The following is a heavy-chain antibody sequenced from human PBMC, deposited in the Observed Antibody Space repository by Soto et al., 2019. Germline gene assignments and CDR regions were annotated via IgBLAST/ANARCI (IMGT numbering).Heavy chain of an antibody. CDR3: ARGGYYYENSGQNAYDY. J-gene: IGHJ4*01. CDR1: GGSISSGGYY. V-gene: IGHV4-31*03. Sequence: SETLSLTCTVSGGSISSGGYYWSWIRQHPGKGLEWIGYIYYGGSTYYNPSLKSRATISGDTSKNQFSLKLSPVTAADTAVYYCARGGYYYENSGQNAYDYWGQGILVTVSS. D-gene: IGHD3-22*01. CDR2: IYYGGST.